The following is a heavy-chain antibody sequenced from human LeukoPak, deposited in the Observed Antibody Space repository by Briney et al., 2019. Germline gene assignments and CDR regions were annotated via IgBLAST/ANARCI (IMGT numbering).Heavy chain of an antibody. D-gene: IGHD3-9*01. CDR3: VRWRYFHTSTVFPLDD. Sequence: GGSLRLSCAASGFTFSSYWMHWVRQAPGKGLEWVAYISSTGTIIQYADSVRGRFTISRDNTENSLSLQMDSLRAEDTANYYCVRWRYFHTSTVFPLDDWGQGTLVTVSS. CDR2: ISSTGTII. V-gene: IGHV3-48*03. J-gene: IGHJ4*02. CDR1: GFTFSSYW.